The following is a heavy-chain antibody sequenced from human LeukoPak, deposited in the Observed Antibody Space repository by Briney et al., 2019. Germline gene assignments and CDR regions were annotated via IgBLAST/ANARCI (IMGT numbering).Heavy chain of an antibody. Sequence: PGGSLRLSCAASGFTLSDYYMSWIRQAPGKGLEWVSYISSSGSTIYYADSVKGRFTISRDNAKNSLYLQMNSLRAEDTAVYYCARGFPTYYYDSSGYQKGFDYWGQGTLVTVSS. J-gene: IGHJ4*02. V-gene: IGHV3-11*01. D-gene: IGHD3-22*01. CDR2: ISSSGSTI. CDR1: GFTLSDYY. CDR3: ARGFPTYYYDSSGYQKGFDY.